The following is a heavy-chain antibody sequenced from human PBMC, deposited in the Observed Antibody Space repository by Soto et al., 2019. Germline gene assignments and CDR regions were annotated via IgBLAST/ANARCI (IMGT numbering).Heavy chain of an antibody. CDR1: GFTFSTYD. Sequence: EVQLVESGGGLVQPGGSLRLSCAASGFTFSTYDMHWLRQAPGKGLEWVSYIGTIGDTNYAESVRGRFITSSDSPTDSLHLQMDSLTVADTAVYYCVRGLLFGAYGDYFDNWGQGTLVTVSS. V-gene: IGHV3-13*01. J-gene: IGHJ4*02. CDR2: IGTIGDT. D-gene: IGHD3-10*01. CDR3: VRGLLFGAYGDYFDN.